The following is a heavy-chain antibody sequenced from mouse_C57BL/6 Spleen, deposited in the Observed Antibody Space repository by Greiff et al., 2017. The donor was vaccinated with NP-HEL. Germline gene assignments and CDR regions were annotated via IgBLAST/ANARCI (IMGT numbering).Heavy chain of an antibody. CDR1: GYTFTDHT. Sequence: VQLQQSDAELVKPGASVKISCKVSGYTFTDHTIHWMKQRPEQGLEWIGYIYARDGSTKYNEKFKGKATLTADKSSSTAYMQLNSLTSEDSAVYFCARYYYDSSYDYAMDYWGQGTSVTVSS. CDR3: ARYYYDSSYDYAMDY. D-gene: IGHD1-1*01. V-gene: IGHV1-78*01. CDR2: IYARDGST. J-gene: IGHJ4*01.